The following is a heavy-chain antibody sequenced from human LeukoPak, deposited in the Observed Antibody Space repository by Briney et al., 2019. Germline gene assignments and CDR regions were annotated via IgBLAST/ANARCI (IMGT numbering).Heavy chain of an antibody. CDR1: GFTFSNYA. J-gene: IGHJ4*02. Sequence: GGSLRLSCAASGFTFSNYAMNWVRQAPGKGLEWVAVISYDGSNKYYADSVKGRFTISRDNSKNTLYLQMNSLRAEDTAVYYCAKDLGLDIVVVPAAIGYFDYWGQGTLVTVSS. V-gene: IGHV3-30-3*01. CDR3: AKDLGLDIVVVPAAIGYFDY. D-gene: IGHD2-2*03. CDR2: ISYDGSNK.